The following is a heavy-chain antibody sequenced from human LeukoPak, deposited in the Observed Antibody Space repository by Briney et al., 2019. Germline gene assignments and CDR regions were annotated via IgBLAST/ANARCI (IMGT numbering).Heavy chain of an antibody. CDR3: ASGRPAIAAAPTFDY. CDR1: GGTFSSYA. V-gene: IGHV1-69*05. Sequence: SVKVSCKASGGTFSSYAISWVRQSPGQGLEWMGGIIPIFGTANYAQKFQGRVTITTDESTSTAYMELSSLRSEDTAVYYCASGRPAIAAAPTFDYWGQGTLVTVSS. J-gene: IGHJ4*02. D-gene: IGHD6-13*01. CDR2: IIPIFGTA.